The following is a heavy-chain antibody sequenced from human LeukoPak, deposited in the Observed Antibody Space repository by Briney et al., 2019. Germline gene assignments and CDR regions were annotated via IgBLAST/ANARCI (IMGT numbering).Heavy chain of an antibody. J-gene: IGHJ4*02. D-gene: IGHD5-12*01. V-gene: IGHV4-38-2*02. CDR1: GHSISSAYY. Sequence: SETLSLTCTVSGHSISSAYYWGWIRQPPGKGLERIGNMYHSGNTYYNPSLKSRVTISVDTSKNQFSLKLTSVTAADTAVYYCARVITSGYYFFDYWGQGTLVTVSS. CDR2: MYHSGNT. CDR3: ARVITSGYYFFDY.